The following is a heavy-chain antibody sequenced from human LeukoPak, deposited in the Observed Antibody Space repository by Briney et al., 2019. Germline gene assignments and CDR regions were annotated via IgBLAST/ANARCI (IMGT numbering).Heavy chain of an antibody. Sequence: SETLSLTCTVSGGSLSSYYWSWIRQPPGKGLEWIGYIYYSGSTNYNPSLKSRVTISVDTSKNQFSLKLSSVTAADTAVYYCARDRYNWNDASDAFDIWGQGTMVTVSS. J-gene: IGHJ3*02. V-gene: IGHV4-59*01. CDR1: GGSLSSYY. CDR3: ARDRYNWNDASDAFDI. CDR2: IYYSGST. D-gene: IGHD1-20*01.